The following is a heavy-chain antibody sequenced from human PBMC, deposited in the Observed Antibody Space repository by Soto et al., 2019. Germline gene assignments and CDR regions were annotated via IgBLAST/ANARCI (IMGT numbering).Heavy chain of an antibody. J-gene: IGHJ5*02. D-gene: IGHD3-10*01. Sequence: QVQLVESGGGVVQPGRSLRLSCAASGFTFSSYAMHWVRQAPGKGLEWVAVISYDGSNKYYADSVKGRFTISRDNSKNTLYLQMNSLRAEDTAVYYCASPLRWFGELSIQNNWFDPWGQGTLVTASS. V-gene: IGHV3-30-3*01. CDR2: ISYDGSNK. CDR3: ASPLRWFGELSIQNNWFDP. CDR1: GFTFSSYA.